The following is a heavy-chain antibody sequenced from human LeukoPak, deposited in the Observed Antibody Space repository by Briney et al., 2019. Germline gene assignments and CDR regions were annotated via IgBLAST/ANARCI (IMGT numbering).Heavy chain of an antibody. CDR1: GFTFSSYA. CDR3: ARLLTYCSSTSCYSSFDY. CDR2: ISYDGSNK. D-gene: IGHD2-2*01. V-gene: IGHV3-30-3*01. Sequence: PGRSLRLSCAASGFTFSSYAMHWVRQAPGKGLEWVAVISYDGSNKYYADSVKGRFTISRDNSKNTLYLQMNSLRAEDTAVYYCARLLTYCSSTSCYSSFDYWGQGTLVTVSS. J-gene: IGHJ4*02.